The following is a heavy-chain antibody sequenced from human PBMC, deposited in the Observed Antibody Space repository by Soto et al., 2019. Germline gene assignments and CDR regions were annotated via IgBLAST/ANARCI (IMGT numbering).Heavy chain of an antibody. Sequence: SLRLSCAASGFTYDDYAMHWVRQSPGKGLEWVSGISWNSGSIGYADSVKGRVTISRDNAKNSLYLQMNSLRAENPALYSCPKAAHDYGDKKPVLFDYCGQRTLLTVS. V-gene: IGHV3-9*01. J-gene: IGHJ4*02. CDR2: ISWNSGSI. CDR1: GFTYDDYA. D-gene: IGHD4-17*01. CDR3: PKAAHDYGDKKPVLFDY.